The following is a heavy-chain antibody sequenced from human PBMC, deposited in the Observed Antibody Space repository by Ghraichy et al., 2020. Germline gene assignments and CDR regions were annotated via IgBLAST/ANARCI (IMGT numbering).Heavy chain of an antibody. D-gene: IGHD1/OR15-1a*01. V-gene: IGHV4-39*01. Sequence: SETLSLTCSVSGGSVNISGYYWDWIRQTPEKGLEWIGSIYFTGTVRHNPSLNNRVTISLDTSRTQFSLTLSSVTAADTAVYYCARRKQWGHFDYWGQGTLVTVSS. J-gene: IGHJ4*02. CDR2: IYFTGTV. CDR1: GGSVNISGYY. CDR3: ARRKQWGHFDY.